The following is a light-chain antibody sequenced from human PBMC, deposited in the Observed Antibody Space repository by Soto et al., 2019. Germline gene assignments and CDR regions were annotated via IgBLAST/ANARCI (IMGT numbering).Light chain of an antibody. Sequence: QSVLTQPPSASGTPGQRVTISCSGSSSNIGSNTVNWYQQLPGTAPKHLIFSNNQRPSGVPDRFSGSKSGTSASLAISGLQAEDETDYYCFSYTSSGTYVFGTGTKVTVL. CDR1: SSNIGSNT. CDR2: SNN. V-gene: IGLV1-44*01. J-gene: IGLJ1*01. CDR3: FSYTSSGTYV.